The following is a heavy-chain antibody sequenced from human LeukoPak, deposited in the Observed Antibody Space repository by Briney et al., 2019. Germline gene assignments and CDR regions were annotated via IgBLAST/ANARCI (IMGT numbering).Heavy chain of an antibody. J-gene: IGHJ3*02. CDR3: ARASATMVRGVIITDAFDI. V-gene: IGHV1-69*13. CDR1: GGTFSSYA. CDR2: IIPIFGTA. D-gene: IGHD3-10*01. Sequence: RASVKVSSKASGGTFSSYAISWVRQAPGQGLEWMGGIIPIFGTANYAQKFPGRVTITADESTSTAYMELSSLRSEDTAVYYCARASATMVRGVIITDAFDIWGQGTMVTVSS.